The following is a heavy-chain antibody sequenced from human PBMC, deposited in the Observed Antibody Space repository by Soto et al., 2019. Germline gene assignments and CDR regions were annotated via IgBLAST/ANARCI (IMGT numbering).Heavy chain of an antibody. J-gene: IGHJ6*02. V-gene: IGHV1-8*01. CDR2: MNPNSGNT. CDR3: AGEKASDRMDV. CDR1: GYTFTSYD. Sequence: QVQLVQSGAEVKKPGASVKVSCKASGYTFTSYDINWVRQATGQGLEWMGWMNPNSGNTGYAQKFQGRVTMTRNTSISTAYMEPSSIRSEDTDVDYCAGEKASDRMDVWGQGTTVTVSS.